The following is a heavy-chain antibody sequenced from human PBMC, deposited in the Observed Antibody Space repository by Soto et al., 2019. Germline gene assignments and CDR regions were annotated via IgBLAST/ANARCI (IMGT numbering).Heavy chain of an antibody. J-gene: IGHJ4*02. CDR2: IYYSGST. Sequence: SETLSLTCTVSGGSISSYYWSWIRQPPGKGLEWIGYIYYSGSTNYNPSLKSRVTISVDTSKNQFSLKLSSVTAADTAVYYCARTHYDFWSGYYLFDYWGQGTLVTVSS. CDR3: ARTHYDFWSGYYLFDY. CDR1: GGSISSYY. D-gene: IGHD3-3*01. V-gene: IGHV4-59*08.